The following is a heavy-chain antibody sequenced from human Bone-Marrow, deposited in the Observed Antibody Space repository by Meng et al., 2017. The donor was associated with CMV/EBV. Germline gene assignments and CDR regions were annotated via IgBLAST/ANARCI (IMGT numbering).Heavy chain of an antibody. CDR2: IRYDGSNK. D-gene: IGHD2-8*01. J-gene: IGHJ5*02. CDR1: GFTFSSYG. CDR3: AKDRVMVYASWFDP. Sequence: GESLKISGAASGFTFSSYGMHWVRQAPGKGLEWVAFIRYDGSNKYYADSVKGRFTISRDNSKNTLYLQMNSLRAEDTAVYYCAKDRVMVYASWFDPWGQGTLVTVSS. V-gene: IGHV3-30*02.